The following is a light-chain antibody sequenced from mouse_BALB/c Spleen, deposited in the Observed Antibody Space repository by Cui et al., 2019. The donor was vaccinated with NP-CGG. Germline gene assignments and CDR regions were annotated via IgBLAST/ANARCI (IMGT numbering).Light chain of an antibody. J-gene: IGLJ1*01. CDR3: ALWYSNHWV. Sequence: QAGVAQETAPTTSPGETITLTCRSSIGAVTTTNYANWVQEKPDHLFTGLIGGTNNRTPGVPARFSGSLIGDKAALTITGAQTEDEAIYFCALWYSNHWVFGGGTKLTVL. CDR2: GTN. V-gene: IGLV1*01. CDR1: IGAVTTTNY.